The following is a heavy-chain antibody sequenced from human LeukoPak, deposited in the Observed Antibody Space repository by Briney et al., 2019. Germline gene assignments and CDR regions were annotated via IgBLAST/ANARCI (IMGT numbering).Heavy chain of an antibody. CDR3: ARDSGEAIEAWNDY. V-gene: IGHV3-21*01. J-gene: IGHJ4*02. CDR2: ISSSSSYI. D-gene: IGHD2-15*01. CDR1: GFTFSSYS. Sequence: GGSLRLSCAASGFTFSSYSMNWVRQAPGKGLEWVSSISSSSSYIYYADSVKGRFTISRDNSKNTLYLQMNSLRAEDTAVYYCARDSGEAIEAWNDYWGQGTLVTVSS.